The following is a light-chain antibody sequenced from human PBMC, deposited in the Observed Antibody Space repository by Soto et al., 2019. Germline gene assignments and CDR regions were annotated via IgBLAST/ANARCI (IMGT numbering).Light chain of an antibody. J-gene: IGLJ7*01. V-gene: IGLV1-51*01. CDR3: GTWDRRTGGAV. CDR2: DNN. Sequence: QSVLTQPPSVSAAPGQRVTISCSGSSSNIGNNYVSWYQQLPGTAPKLLIYDNNKRPSGIPDRFSGSKSGASATLGITGLQAGDEADYYCGTWDRRTGGAVFGGGTQLTVL. CDR1: SSNIGNNY.